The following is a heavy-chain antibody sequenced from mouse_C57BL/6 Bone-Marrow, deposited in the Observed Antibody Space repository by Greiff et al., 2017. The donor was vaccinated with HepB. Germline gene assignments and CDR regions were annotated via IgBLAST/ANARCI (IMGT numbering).Heavy chain of an antibody. CDR1: GYSFTGYF. D-gene: IGHD1-1*02. CDR3: ASAGGNYFDY. Sequence: EVQVVESGPELVKPGDSVKISCKASGYSFTGYFMNWVMQSHGKSLEWIGRINPYNGDTFYNQKFKGKATLTVDKSSSTAHMELRSLTSEDSAVYYCASAGGNYFDYWGQGTTLTVSS. CDR2: INPYNGDT. J-gene: IGHJ2*01. V-gene: IGHV1-20*01.